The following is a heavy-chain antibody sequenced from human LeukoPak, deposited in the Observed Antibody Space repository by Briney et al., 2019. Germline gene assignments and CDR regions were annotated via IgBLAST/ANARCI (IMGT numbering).Heavy chain of an antibody. CDR2: IYHSGST. Sequence: PSGTLSLTCGVSGYSISSGYYWGWIRQPPGKGLEWIGSIYHSGSTYYNPSLKSRVTISVDTSKNQFSLKLSSVTAADTAVYYCARNHSSGWFDYWGQGTLVTVSS. CDR1: GYSISSGYY. D-gene: IGHD6-19*01. J-gene: IGHJ4*02. V-gene: IGHV4-38-2*01. CDR3: ARNHSSGWFDY.